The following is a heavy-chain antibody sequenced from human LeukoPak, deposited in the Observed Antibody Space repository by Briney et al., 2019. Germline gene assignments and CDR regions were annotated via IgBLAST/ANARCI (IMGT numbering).Heavy chain of an antibody. Sequence: PGGSLRLSCAASGFTFSSYWMSWVRQAPGKGLEWVANIKQDGSEKYYVDSVKGRFTISRDNAKNSLYLQMNSLRAEDTAVYYCARDVDTAMAYYFDYWGQGTLVTVSS. D-gene: IGHD5-18*01. CDR1: GFTFSSYW. V-gene: IGHV3-7*01. CDR3: ARDVDTAMAYYFDY. J-gene: IGHJ4*02. CDR2: IKQDGSEK.